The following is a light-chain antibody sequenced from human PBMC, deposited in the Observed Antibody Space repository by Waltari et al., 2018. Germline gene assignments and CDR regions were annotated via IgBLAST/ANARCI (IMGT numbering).Light chain of an antibody. CDR1: QSVGQY. CDR2: DTS. CDR3: QKYVSLPAT. J-gene: IGKJ1*01. V-gene: IGKV3-20*01. Sequence: VLTQSPGTLSLSPGERATLSCRASQSVGQYLAWYQQKPGQAPRLLIYDTSTRATGIPDRCSGSGSGTDFSLTISRLEPEDFAVYYCQKYVSLPATFGQGTKVQAK.